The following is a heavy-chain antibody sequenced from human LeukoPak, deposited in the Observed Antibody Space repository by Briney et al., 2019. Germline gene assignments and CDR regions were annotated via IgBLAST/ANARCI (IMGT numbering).Heavy chain of an antibody. CDR3: AKLSAPHGLPMSSFDY. V-gene: IGHV3-23*01. CDR2: ISGSGGST. J-gene: IGHJ4*02. CDR1: GFTFSSYG. D-gene: IGHD4-11*01. Sequence: GGSLRLSCAASGFTFSSYGMTWVRQAPGKGLEWVSAISGSGGSTYYADSVKGRFTISRDNSKHTLYLQVNSLRAEDTAVYYCAKLSAPHGLPMSSFDYWGQGSLVTVSS.